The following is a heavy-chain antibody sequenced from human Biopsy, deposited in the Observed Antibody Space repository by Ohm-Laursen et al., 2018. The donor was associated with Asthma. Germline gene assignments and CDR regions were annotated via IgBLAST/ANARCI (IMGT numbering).Heavy chain of an antibody. CDR2: LIPVLGTA. CDR1: GDSLGSFINYA. D-gene: IGHD5-12*01. CDR3: ARGYSGTDRVVYYYSGMEV. V-gene: IGHV1-69*13. Sequence: VASVKVSCKASGDSLGSFINYAISWVRQAPRQGLEWMGGLIPVLGTADYAPMFEGRVTTTADESTSTAYLELTSLRFEDTAVYYCARGYSGTDRVVYYYSGMEVWGQGTTVTVSS. J-gene: IGHJ6*02.